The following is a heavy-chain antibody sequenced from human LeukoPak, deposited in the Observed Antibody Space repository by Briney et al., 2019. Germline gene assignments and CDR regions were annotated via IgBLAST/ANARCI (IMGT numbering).Heavy chain of an antibody. V-gene: IGHV3-23*01. Sequence: GGSLRLSCAASGYTFSSYAMNWVRQAPGKGLEWVSGTGSTGVSTFYADSVKGRFTVSRDNSKNTLSLQMNSLRAEDTAVYYSAKDPAVVPAHYFDYRGQGSLVSVSS. CDR1: GYTFSSYA. CDR2: TGSTGVST. D-gene: IGHD2-2*01. J-gene: IGHJ4*02. CDR3: AKDPAVVPAHYFDY.